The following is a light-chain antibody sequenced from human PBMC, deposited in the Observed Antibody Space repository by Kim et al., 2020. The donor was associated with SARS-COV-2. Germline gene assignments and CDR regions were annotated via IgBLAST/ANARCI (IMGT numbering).Light chain of an antibody. Sequence: STGERATLSCRASQSVTSSFLAWYQQKPGQAPRLLISGASSRATGIPDRFSGSGSGTDFTLTISRLEPEDFAVYYCQQYHSAPRTFGQGTKVEIK. J-gene: IGKJ1*01. CDR3: QQYHSAPRT. V-gene: IGKV3-20*01. CDR2: GAS. CDR1: QSVTSSF.